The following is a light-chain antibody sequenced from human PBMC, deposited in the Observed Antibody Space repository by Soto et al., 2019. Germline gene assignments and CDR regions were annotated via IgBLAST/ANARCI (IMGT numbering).Light chain of an antibody. CDR1: ESISSD. Sequence: ETVMTQFPATLSVSPGDRVTLYCRASESISSDVAWYQQKPGQSPRLLIFGASTRATSIPDRFTGSRSGTDFSLAISSLQSEDFAVYDCQQYSTWPRTFGQGTKVECK. CDR2: GAS. V-gene: IGKV3-15*01. J-gene: IGKJ1*01. CDR3: QQYSTWPRT.